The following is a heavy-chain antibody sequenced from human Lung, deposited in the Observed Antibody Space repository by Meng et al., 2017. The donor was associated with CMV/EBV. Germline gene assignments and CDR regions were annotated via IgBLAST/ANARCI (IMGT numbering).Heavy chain of an antibody. CDR1: GVSIRSADYY. J-gene: IGHJ4*02. CDR2: IFYNGST. Sequence: SGVSIRSADYYWSWIRQPPGKGLEWVEYIFYNGSTSYNPSLKSRLSISMDTSKDQFSLKLRSLTAADTAIYYCVREILAPINYYFDSWGQGTLVTVSS. V-gene: IGHV4-30-4*01. D-gene: IGHD3-10*01. CDR3: VREILAPINYYFDS.